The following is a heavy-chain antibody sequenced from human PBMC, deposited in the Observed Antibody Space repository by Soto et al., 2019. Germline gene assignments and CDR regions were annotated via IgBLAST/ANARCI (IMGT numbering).Heavy chain of an antibody. CDR3: ARRGMDYFYYYGMDV. CDR1: GGSIRSYY. CDR2: IYYSGST. Sequence: PSETLSLTCTVSGGSIRSYYWSWIRQPPGKGLEWIGYIYYSGSTNHNPSLKSRVTISVDTSKNQFSLKLNSVTAADTAVYYCARRGMDYFYYYGMDVWGQGTTVTVSS. J-gene: IGHJ6*02. D-gene: IGHD3-16*01. V-gene: IGHV4-59*08.